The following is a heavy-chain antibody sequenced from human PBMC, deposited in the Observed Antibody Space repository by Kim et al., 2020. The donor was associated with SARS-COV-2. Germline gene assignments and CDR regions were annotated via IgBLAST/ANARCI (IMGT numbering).Heavy chain of an antibody. V-gene: IGHV3-48*02. Sequence: GGSLRLSCAASGFTFSSYAMNWVRQAPGRGLEWVSYITPSSSATFYADSVKGRFTISRDNAKNSLYLQMNSLRDEDTAAYYCVRGDLGCWAQGTLVTVSS. J-gene: IGHJ4*02. CDR3: VRGDLGC. CDR2: ITPSSSAT. CDR1: GFTFSSYA.